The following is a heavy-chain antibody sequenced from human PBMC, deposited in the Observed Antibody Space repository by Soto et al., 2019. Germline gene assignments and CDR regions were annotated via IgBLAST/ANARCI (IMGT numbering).Heavy chain of an antibody. Sequence: EVQLVESGGGLVQPGKALRLSCAASGFTFSKNWIHWVRQAPGKGPVWVSYISSDGTTTDYADSVKGRFTISRDNAKNTLYLQMDSLRAEDTAVYYCAIQDCTNDVCHEAAVTVGGALEYLGQGAQVTVSS. CDR2: ISSDGTTT. CDR1: GFTFSKNW. V-gene: IGHV3-74*01. J-gene: IGHJ4*02. D-gene: IGHD2-8*01. CDR3: AIQDCTNDVCHEAAVTVGGALEY.